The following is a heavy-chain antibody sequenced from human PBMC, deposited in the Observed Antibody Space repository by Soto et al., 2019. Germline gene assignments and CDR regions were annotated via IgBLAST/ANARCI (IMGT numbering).Heavy chain of an antibody. CDR2: ISAYNGNT. CDR1: GFTFTYKG. CDR3: ARDRSSSSL. Sequence: GAPVEVSWKAPGFTFTYKGIRWVRQAPEQGLEWMGWISAYNGNTDYAQKFQGRVTMTADTSTSTAYMELRSLRSDDTAVYWCARDRSSSSLWGQGTLVTVSS. J-gene: IGHJ4*02. V-gene: IGHV1-18*01. D-gene: IGHD6-6*01.